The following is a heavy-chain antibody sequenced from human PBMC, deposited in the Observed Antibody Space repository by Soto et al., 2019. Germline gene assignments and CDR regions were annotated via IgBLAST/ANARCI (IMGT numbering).Heavy chain of an antibody. Sequence: ASVKVSCKASGYTFIDYYMAWVRQAPGQGLEWMGWINPTTGDTRYAQKFQGWVTMTRDMSITTAYMEVRRLTSDDTAVYFCASVYVSSDGYRLKGQHFGVWDRGPMVTVCS. J-gene: IGHJ4*02. D-gene: IGHD5-18*01. CDR1: GYTFIDYY. V-gene: IGHV1-2*04. CDR2: INPTTGDT. CDR3: ASVYVSSDGYRLKGQHFGV.